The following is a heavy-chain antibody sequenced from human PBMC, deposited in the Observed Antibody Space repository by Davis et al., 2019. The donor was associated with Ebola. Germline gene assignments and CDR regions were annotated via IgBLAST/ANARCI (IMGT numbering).Heavy chain of an antibody. CDR3: AREGITIFGVVINYYYAMDV. J-gene: IGHJ6*02. CDR2: ISSSGGTI. Sequence: GESLKISCAASGFTFRTYAMNWVRQAPGKGLEWVSYISSSGGTIYYADSVKGRFTISRDNAKNSLYLQMNSLRAEDTAVYYCAREGITIFGVVINYYYAMDVWGQGTTVTVSS. CDR1: GFTFRTYA. D-gene: IGHD3-3*01. V-gene: IGHV3-48*03.